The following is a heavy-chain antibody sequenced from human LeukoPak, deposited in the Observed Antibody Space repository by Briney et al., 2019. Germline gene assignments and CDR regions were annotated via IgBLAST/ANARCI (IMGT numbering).Heavy chain of an antibody. CDR3: ARRSRYSSLNWFDP. Sequence: SETLSLTCTVSGGSISSYYWSWIRQPAGKGLEWIGRIYTSGSTNYNPSLKSRVTMSVDTSKNQFSLKLSSVTAADTAVYYCARRSRYSSLNWFDPWGQGTLVTVSS. CDR1: GGSISSYY. J-gene: IGHJ5*02. D-gene: IGHD6-13*01. CDR2: IYTSGST. V-gene: IGHV4-4*07.